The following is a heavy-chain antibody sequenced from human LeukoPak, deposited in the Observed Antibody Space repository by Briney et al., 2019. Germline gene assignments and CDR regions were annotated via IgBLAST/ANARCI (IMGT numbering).Heavy chain of an antibody. CDR1: GFTFSSYG. CDR2: ISSSGSTI. J-gene: IGHJ6*03. D-gene: IGHD3-22*01. V-gene: IGHV3-48*04. Sequence: GGSLRLSCAASGFTFSSYGMNWVRQAPGKGLEWVSYISSSGSTIYYADSVKGRFTISRDNAKNSLYLQMNSLRAEDTAVYYCARQKYYYDSSGYYYYYYYMDVWGKGTTVTVSS. CDR3: ARQKYYYDSSGYYYYYYYMDV.